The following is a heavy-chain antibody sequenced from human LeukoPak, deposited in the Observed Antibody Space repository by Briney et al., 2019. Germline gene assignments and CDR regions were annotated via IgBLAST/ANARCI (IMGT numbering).Heavy chain of an antibody. CDR3: TRVPRTAVGV. CDR1: GYTFTGYY. J-gene: IGHJ3*01. V-gene: IGHV1-8*02. Sequence: ASVKVSCKASGYTFTGYYMHWVRQASGQGLEWMGYMDPNSGYTRYAQKFQGRVTMTRNTSISTAYMELRSLRSEDTAVYYCTRVPRTAVGVWGQGTLVTVSS. D-gene: IGHD6-19*01. CDR2: MDPNSGYT.